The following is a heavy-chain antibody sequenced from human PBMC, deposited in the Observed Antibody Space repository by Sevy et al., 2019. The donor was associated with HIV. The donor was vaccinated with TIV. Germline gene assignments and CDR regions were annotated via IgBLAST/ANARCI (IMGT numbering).Heavy chain of an antibody. D-gene: IGHD6-19*01. CDR1: GGSFSGYY. V-gene: IGHV4-34*01. CDR3: ARSIPVAGPEAY. Sequence: SETLSLTCAVYGGSFSGYYWSWIRQPPGKGLEWIGEINHSGSTNYNPSLKSRVTISVDTSKNQFSLKLSSVTAADTAVYYCARSIPVAGPEAYWGQGTLVTVSS. CDR2: INHSGST. J-gene: IGHJ4*02.